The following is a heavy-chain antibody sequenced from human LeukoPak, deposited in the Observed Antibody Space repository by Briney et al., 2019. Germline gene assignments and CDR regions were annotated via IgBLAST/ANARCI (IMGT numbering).Heavy chain of an antibody. V-gene: IGHV4-34*01. J-gene: IGHJ6*01. CDR3: GRGQGYCSGGSCYSSKYYYYGMDV. CDR1: GGSFSGYY. D-gene: IGHD2-15*01. Sequence: SETLSLTCAVHGGSFSGYYWSWIPQPPGKGLDWIGEINHSGSTNYKPSLKSRVTISVDTSKNQFSLKLSSVTAEDTAVYYCGRGQGYCSGGSCYSSKYYYYGMDVWGQGTTVTVSS. CDR2: INHSGST.